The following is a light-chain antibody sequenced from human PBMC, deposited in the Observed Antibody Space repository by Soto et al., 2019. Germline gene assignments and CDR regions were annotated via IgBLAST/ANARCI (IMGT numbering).Light chain of an antibody. V-gene: IGKV1-27*01. J-gene: IGKJ2*01. CDR3: QRYDSAPYT. CDR2: AAS. Sequence: DIQMTQSPSSLSTSVGDRVTITCRASQGISNYLAWYQRKPGNVPKLLIYAASTLQSGVSSRFSGSGSGTDFTLTISSLQPEDVATYFCQRYDSAPYTFGQGTKLEI. CDR1: QGISNY.